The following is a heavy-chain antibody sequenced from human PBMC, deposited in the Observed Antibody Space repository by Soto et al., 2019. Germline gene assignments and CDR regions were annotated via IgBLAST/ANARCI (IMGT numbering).Heavy chain of an antibody. CDR2: IYHSGST. CDR1: GGSISSGGYS. Sequence: SETLSLTCAVSGGSISSGGYSWSWIRQPPGKGLEWIGYIYHSGSTYYNPSLKSRVTISVDRSKNQFSLKLSSVTAADTAVYYCARGEARYCSGGSCSGIDYWGQGTLVTVSS. CDR3: ARGEARYCSGGSCSGIDY. D-gene: IGHD2-15*01. V-gene: IGHV4-30-2*01. J-gene: IGHJ4*02.